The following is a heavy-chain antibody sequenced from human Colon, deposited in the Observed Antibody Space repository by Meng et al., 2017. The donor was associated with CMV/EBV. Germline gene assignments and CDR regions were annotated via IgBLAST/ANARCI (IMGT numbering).Heavy chain of an antibody. J-gene: IGHJ6*02. CDR2: IHFDGSKK. V-gene: IGHV3-30*02. CDR3: ARDIFCSSISCYGYYGMDV. CDR1: GFIFSDYG. Sequence: GESLKISCVGSGFIFSDYGFHWVRQAPGKGLEWVAYIHFDGSKKSYAESVKGRFTITRDNSKSTVYLQMSSLRRDDTAAYYCARDIFCSSISCYGYYGMDVRGQGTTVTVSS. D-gene: IGHD2-2*01.